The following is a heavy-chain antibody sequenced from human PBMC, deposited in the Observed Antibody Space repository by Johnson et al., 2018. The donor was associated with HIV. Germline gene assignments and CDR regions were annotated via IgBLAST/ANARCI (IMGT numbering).Heavy chain of an antibody. J-gene: IGHJ3*02. D-gene: IGHD7-27*01. CDR2: IYSGGDT. V-gene: IGHV3-66*02. CDR3: ARYQLGGDAFDI. CDR1: GFTFSSYA. Sequence: VQLVESGGGVVQPGRSLRLSCAASGFTFSSYAMSWVRQAPGKGLEWVSVIYSGGDTYYADSVKGRFTISRDNSKNTLYLQMNSLRAEDTAVYYCARYQLGGDAFDIWGQGTMVTVSS.